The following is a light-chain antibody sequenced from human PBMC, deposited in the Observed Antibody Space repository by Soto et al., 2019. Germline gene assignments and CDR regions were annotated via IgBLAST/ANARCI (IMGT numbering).Light chain of an antibody. CDR2: EVS. J-gene: IGLJ2*01. CDR3: SSYTTSGTLV. CDR1: SSDIGGYNY. Sequence: QSALTQPASVSGSPGQSITISCTGRSSDIGGYNYVSWYQQHPGKVPKVMIFEVSNRPSGISHRFSGSKSGNTASLTISGLQAEDEADYYCSSYTTSGTLVFGGGTQLTVL. V-gene: IGLV2-14*01.